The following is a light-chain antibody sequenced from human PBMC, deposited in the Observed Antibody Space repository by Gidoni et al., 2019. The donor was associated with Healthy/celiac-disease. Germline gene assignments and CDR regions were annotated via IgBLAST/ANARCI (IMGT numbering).Light chain of an antibody. CDR1: SGINVGTYR. Sequence: QAVRTQPSSLSASAGASASLTCTLRSGINVGTYRIYWYQQKPGSPPQYLLRYNSDSDKQQVSGVPIRFSGSQDASATAGILLISGLQSDDEADYYCMIWHSSAVVFCGGTKLTVL. CDR2: YNSDSDK. CDR3: MIWHSSAVV. J-gene: IGLJ2*01. V-gene: IGLV5-45*03.